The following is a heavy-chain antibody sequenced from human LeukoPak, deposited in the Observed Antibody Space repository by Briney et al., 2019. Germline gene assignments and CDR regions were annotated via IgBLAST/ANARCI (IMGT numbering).Heavy chain of an antibody. Sequence: GESLKISCKGSGYSFTSYWIAWVRQMPGKGLEWMGIIYPGDSDTRYSPSFQGQVTISADKSISTAYLQWSSLKASDTAMYYCARRSNYGSGSYYNDWFDPWGQGTLVTVSS. J-gene: IGHJ5*02. CDR2: IYPGDSDT. D-gene: IGHD3-10*01. CDR3: ARRSNYGSGSYYNDWFDP. CDR1: GYSFTSYW. V-gene: IGHV5-51*01.